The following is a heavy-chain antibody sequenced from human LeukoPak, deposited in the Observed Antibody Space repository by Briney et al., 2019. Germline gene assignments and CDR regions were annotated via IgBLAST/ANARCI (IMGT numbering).Heavy chain of an antibody. CDR1: GFTFSSYG. D-gene: IGHD3-3*01. CDR3: AREYYDFYYYGMDV. Sequence: PGRSLRLSCAASGFTFSSYGMRWVRQAPGKGLEWVAVIWYDGSNKYYADSVKGRFTISRDNSKNTLYLQMNSLRAEDTAVYYCAREYYDFYYYGMDVWGQGTTVTVSS. CDR2: IWYDGSNK. J-gene: IGHJ6*02. V-gene: IGHV3-33*01.